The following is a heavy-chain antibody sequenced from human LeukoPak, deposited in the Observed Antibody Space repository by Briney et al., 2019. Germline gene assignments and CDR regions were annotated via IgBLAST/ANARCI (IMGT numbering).Heavy chain of an antibody. V-gene: IGHV1-69*13. D-gene: IGHD3-10*01. CDR1: GGTFSSYA. Sequence: GASVKVSCKASGGTFSSYAISWVRQAPGQGLEWMGGIIPIFGTANYAQKFQGRVTITADESASTAYMELSSLRSEDTAVYYCARSSFTRGVYNWFDPWGQGTLVTVSS. J-gene: IGHJ5*02. CDR2: IIPIFGTA. CDR3: ARSSFTRGVYNWFDP.